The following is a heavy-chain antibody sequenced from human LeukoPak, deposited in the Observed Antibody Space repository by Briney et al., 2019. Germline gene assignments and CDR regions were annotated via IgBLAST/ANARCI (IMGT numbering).Heavy chain of an antibody. CDR3: ARDDNWGFDY. CDR1: GFTFDNYR. CDR2: IRGSGSGM. Sequence: GGSLRLSCAASGFTFDNYRMSWVRQAPGKGLEWVANIRGSGSGMGYGSYYGDSVKGRFTISRDNAKTSLYLQMNSLRADDTAVYYCARDDNWGFDYWGQGALVTVSS. V-gene: IGHV3-48*04. D-gene: IGHD7-27*01. J-gene: IGHJ4*02.